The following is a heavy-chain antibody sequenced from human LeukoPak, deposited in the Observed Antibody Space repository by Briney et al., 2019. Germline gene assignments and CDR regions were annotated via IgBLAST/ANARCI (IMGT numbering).Heavy chain of an antibody. V-gene: IGHV3-23*01. J-gene: IGHJ4*02. D-gene: IGHD3-10*01. CDR1: GVTLSTYA. Sequence: PGASLRLSCAASGVTLSTYAMSWVRQAPGKGLEWVSGISGSGGSTYYPDSVKGGFTISRDNSKNTLYLQMNSLQAEDTALYYCAKGHDNVIRGVTFDYWGQATLVTVSS. CDR3: AKGHDNVIRGVTFDY. CDR2: ISGSGGST.